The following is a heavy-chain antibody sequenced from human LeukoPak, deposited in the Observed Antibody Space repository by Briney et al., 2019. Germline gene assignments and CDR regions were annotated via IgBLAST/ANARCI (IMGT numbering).Heavy chain of an antibody. CDR3: ARDGSSGRGYYYYYGMDV. CDR1: GFTVNTNY. CDR2: MHSVGTT. V-gene: IGHV3-53*01. J-gene: IGHJ6*04. D-gene: IGHD1-26*01. Sequence: GGSLRLSCAASGFTVNTNYMSWVRQAPGKGLEWVSIMHSVGTTYYADSVKGRFTFSRDNSKDTLYLQMNNLRAEDTAVYYCARDGSSGRGYYYYYGMDVWGEGTTVTVSS.